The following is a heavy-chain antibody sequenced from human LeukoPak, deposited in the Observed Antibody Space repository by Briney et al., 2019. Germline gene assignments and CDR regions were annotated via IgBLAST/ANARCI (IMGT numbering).Heavy chain of an antibody. V-gene: IGHV1-18*01. Sequence: ASVKVSCKASGYTFTSYGISWVRQAPGQGLEWMGLISAYSGNTDFAQKLQGRVTMTTDTSTSTAYMELRSLRSDDTAVYFCARGADTGSYGSLVYFDYWGQGTLVTVSS. CDR3: ARGADTGSYGSLVYFDY. D-gene: IGHD3-16*01. J-gene: IGHJ4*02. CDR2: ISAYSGNT. CDR1: GYTFTSYG.